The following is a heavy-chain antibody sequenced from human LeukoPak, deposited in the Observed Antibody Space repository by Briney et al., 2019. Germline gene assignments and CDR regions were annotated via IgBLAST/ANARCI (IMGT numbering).Heavy chain of an antibody. J-gene: IGHJ3*02. CDR2: INPNSGGT. D-gene: IGHD6-6*01. CDR3: ARDLEYSRDAFDI. CDR1: GYTFTGYY. Sequence: GASVKVSCKASGYTFTGYYMHWVRQAPGQGLEWMGWINPNSGGTNYAQKFQGRVTMTRDTSISTAYMELSRLRSDDTAVYYCARDLEYSRDAFDIWGQGTMVTVSS. V-gene: IGHV1-2*02.